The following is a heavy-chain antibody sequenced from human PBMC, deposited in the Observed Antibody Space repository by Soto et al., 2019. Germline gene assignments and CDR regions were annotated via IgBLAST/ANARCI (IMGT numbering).Heavy chain of an antibody. CDR3: ANIGGYSYGSDY. CDR1: GFTFSSYS. J-gene: IGHJ4*02. CDR2: ISSSSSYI. V-gene: IGHV3-21*01. Sequence: GGSLRLSCAASGFTFSSYSMNWVRRAPGKGLEWVSSISSSSSYIYYADSVKGRFTISRDNAKNSLYLQMNSLRAEDTAVYYCANIGGYSYGSDYWGQGTLVTVSS. D-gene: IGHD5-18*01.